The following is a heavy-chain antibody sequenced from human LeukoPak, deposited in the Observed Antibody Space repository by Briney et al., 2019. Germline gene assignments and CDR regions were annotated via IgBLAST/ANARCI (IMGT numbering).Heavy chain of an antibody. Sequence: ASVKVSCKASGYTFTSNAMHWVCQAPGQRPEWMGWINTGNGNTKYSQKFQGRVTISRDTSANTAYMELSSLRSEDTAVYYCATAPGIAVAGPLDYWGQGTLVTVSS. D-gene: IGHD6-19*01. CDR3: ATAPGIAVAGPLDY. V-gene: IGHV1-3*04. CDR1: GYTFTSNA. CDR2: INTGNGNT. J-gene: IGHJ4*02.